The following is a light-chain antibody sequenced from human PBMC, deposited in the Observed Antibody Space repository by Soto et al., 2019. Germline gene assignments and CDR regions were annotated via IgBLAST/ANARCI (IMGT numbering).Light chain of an antibody. CDR1: SSSVGHES. J-gene: IGLJ3*02. CDR2: DNY. V-gene: IGLV1-51*01. CDR3: GTWDTTLNVGV. Sequence: QSVLTQPPSVSAAPGQTVTISCSGSSSSVGHESVSWYQSLPGTAPKLLIYDNYKRPSGIPDRFSGSQSGTSATLVITGLQTGDEADYYCGTWDTTLNVGVFGGGTKLTVL.